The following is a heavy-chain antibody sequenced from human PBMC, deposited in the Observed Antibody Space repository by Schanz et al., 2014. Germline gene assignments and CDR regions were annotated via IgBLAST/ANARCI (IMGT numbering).Heavy chain of an antibody. J-gene: IGHJ6*02. CDR1: GFSVGNKY. CDR3: LAPDYGMDV. V-gene: IGHV3-66*01. CDR2: IYIGGNT. Sequence: EVQLLESGGGLVQPGGSLRLSCAASGFSVGNKYMNWVRQAPGKVLEWVSFIYIGGNTYYADSVKGRFTISRDNAKNSLFLQMNSLRAEDTAVYYCLAPDYGMDVWGQGTTVTVSS.